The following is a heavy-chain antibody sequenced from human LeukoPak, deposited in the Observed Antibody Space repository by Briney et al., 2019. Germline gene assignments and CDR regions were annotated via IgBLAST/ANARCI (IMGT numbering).Heavy chain of an antibody. Sequence: SVKVSCKASGGTFSSYAISWVRRAPGQGLEWMGRIIPILGIANYAQKFQGRVTITADKSTSTAYMELSSLRSEDTAVYYCARDLGRYDSSGYYYGNYYYYGMDVWGQGTTVTVSS. CDR1: GGTFSSYA. J-gene: IGHJ6*02. V-gene: IGHV1-69*04. D-gene: IGHD3-22*01. CDR2: IIPILGIA. CDR3: ARDLGRYDSSGYYYGNYYYYGMDV.